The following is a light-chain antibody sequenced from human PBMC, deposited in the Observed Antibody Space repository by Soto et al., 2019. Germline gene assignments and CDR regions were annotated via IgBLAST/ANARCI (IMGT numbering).Light chain of an antibody. J-gene: IGKJ1*01. CDR2: AAS. CDR3: QQLNSYPRT. V-gene: IGKV1-9*01. CDR1: QGIGSY. Sequence: DIQLTQSPSFLSASVGDRVTITCRASQGIGSYLAWYHQRPGKAPKLLIYAASTLQSGVPSRFSGSRSGTEFTLTISSLQPEDFATYYCQQLNSYPRTFGQGTKVEIK.